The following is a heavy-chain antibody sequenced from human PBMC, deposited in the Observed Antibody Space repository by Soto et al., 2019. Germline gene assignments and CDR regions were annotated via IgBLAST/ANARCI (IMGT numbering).Heavy chain of an antibody. CDR3: ARHHVRGRTIAGAAEF. V-gene: IGHV4-34*01. J-gene: IGHJ4*02. CDR2: FNHSGDT. CDR1: GGSLSGYY. D-gene: IGHD1-26*01. Sequence: SETLSLTCAVYGGSLSGYYWSWIRQPPGKALEWIGEFNHSGDTNYNPSLKSRVTISVDTSKNQLFLNLSSVTAADTAMYYCARHHVRGRTIAGAAEFWSQVTLVTVSS.